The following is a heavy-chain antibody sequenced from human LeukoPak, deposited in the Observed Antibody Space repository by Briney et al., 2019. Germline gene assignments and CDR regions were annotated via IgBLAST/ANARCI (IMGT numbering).Heavy chain of an antibody. CDR2: ISSSSSYI. CDR3: AKGGAAADKYWYFDL. Sequence: GGSLRLSCAASGFTFSSYSMNWVRQAPGKGLEWVSSISSSSSYIYYADSVKGRFTISRDTAKNSLYLQMNSLRPEDTALYYCAKGGAAADKYWYFDLWGRGTLVTVSS. CDR1: GFTFSSYS. V-gene: IGHV3-21*04. J-gene: IGHJ2*01. D-gene: IGHD6-13*01.